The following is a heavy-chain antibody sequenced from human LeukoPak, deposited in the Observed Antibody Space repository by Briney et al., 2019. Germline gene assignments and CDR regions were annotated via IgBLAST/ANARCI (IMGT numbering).Heavy chain of an antibody. J-gene: IGHJ4*02. D-gene: IGHD3-3*01. CDR2: ISSSSSYI. CDR3: ARGPLRFLEWSPKFDY. CDR1: IFSLSLDN. Sequence: KSGGSLRLSCAASIFSLSLDNMKWVRQARWKGLEWVSSISSSSSYIYYADSVKGRFTISRDNAKNSLYLQMNSLRAEDTAVYYCARGPLRFLEWSPKFDYWGQGTLVTVSS. V-gene: IGHV3-21*01.